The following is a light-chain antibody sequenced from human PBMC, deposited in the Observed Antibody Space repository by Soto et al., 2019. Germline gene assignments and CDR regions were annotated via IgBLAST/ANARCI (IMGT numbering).Light chain of an antibody. Sequence: QSALTQPASVSGSPGQSITISCTGTSSDVGRYNYVSWFQQHPGKAPKLMSFEVSTRTSGVSNRFSGSKSGNTASLTISGLQIEDEADYYCCSYTSSTSAVFGGGTKVTVL. CDR3: CSYTSSTSAV. V-gene: IGLV2-14*01. J-gene: IGLJ2*01. CDR1: SSDVGRYNY. CDR2: EVS.